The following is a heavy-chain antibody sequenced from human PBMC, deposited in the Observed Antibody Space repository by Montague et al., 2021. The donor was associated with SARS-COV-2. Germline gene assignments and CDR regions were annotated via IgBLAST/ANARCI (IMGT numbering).Heavy chain of an antibody. J-gene: IGHJ4*02. CDR1: GDSIRNSDYS. V-gene: IGHV4-39*01. CDR3: ATRTRYPQNDFGF. D-gene: IGHD2-15*01. CDR2: IYNGGTT. Sequence: SETLSLTCTVSGDSIRNSDYSWGWVRQPPRKGLEWIGNIYNGGTTFYNPSLKSRVTIFVDTSKNQFSLKLSSVTAADTAVYYCATRTRYPQNDFGFWGQGTLVTVSS.